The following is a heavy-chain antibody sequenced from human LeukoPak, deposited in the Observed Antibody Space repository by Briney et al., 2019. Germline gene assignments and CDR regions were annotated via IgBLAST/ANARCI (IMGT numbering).Heavy chain of an antibody. D-gene: IGHD3-9*01. V-gene: IGHV4-34*01. CDR2: INHSGST. J-gene: IGHJ5*02. Sequence: SETLSLTCAVYGGSFSGYYWSWIRQPPGKGLEWIGEINHSGSTNYNPSLKSRVTISVDTSKNQFSLKLSSVTAADTAVYYCARRVRDWLTRGFDPWGQGTLVTVSS. CDR3: ARRVRDWLTRGFDP. CDR1: GGSFSGYY.